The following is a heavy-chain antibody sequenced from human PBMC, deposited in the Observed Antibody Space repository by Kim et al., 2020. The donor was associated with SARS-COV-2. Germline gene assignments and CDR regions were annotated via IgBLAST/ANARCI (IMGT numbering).Heavy chain of an antibody. Sequence: SETLSLTCTVSGGSISSYYWSWIRQPPGKGLEWIGYIHYSGSTNYNPSLKSRVTISVDTSKNQFSLKLSSVTAADTAVYYCARLEEEGATPYYYYGMDVWAGETTV. D-gene: IGHD1-26*01. J-gene: IGHJ6*02. CDR3: ARLEEEGATPYYYYGMDV. CDR2: IHYSGST. CDR1: GGSISSYY. V-gene: IGHV4-59*01.